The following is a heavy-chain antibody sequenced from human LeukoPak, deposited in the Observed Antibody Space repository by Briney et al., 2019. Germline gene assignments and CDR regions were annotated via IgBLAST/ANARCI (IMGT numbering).Heavy chain of an antibody. CDR1: GGSISSSSYY. J-gene: IGHJ4*02. V-gene: IGHV4-39*01. CDR2: IYYSGST. CDR3: ARGAPYYCSGGSCYHTRSFDY. Sequence: SETLSLTCTVSGGSISSSSYYWGWIRQPPGKGLEWIGSIYYSGSTCYNSSLKSRVTISVDTSKNQFSLKLSSVTAADTAVYYCARGAPYYCSGGSCYHTRSFDYWGQGTLVTVSS. D-gene: IGHD2-15*01.